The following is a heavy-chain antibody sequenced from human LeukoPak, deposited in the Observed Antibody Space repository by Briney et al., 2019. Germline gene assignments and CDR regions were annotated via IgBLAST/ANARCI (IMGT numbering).Heavy chain of an antibody. J-gene: IGHJ4*02. Sequence: GGSLRLSCAAPGFTFSSYAMSWVRQAPGKGLEWVSAISGSGGSTYYADSVKGRFTISRDNSKNTLYLQMNSLRAEDTAVYYCAKAKSYDYIFFFDYWGQGTLVTVSS. CDR1: GFTFSSYA. CDR3: AKAKSYDYIFFFDY. D-gene: IGHD4-11*01. V-gene: IGHV3-23*01. CDR2: ISGSGGST.